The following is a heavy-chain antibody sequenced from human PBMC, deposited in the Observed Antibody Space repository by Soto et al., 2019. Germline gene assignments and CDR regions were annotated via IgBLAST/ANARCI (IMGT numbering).Heavy chain of an antibody. V-gene: IGHV6-1*01. D-gene: IGHD5-12*01. J-gene: IGHJ6*02. CDR2: TYYRSKWYN. CDR1: GDSVSSNSAA. CDR3: ARDNQYSGYDLVKRYYYYGMDV. Sequence: SQTLSLTCAISGDSVSSNSAAWNWIRQSPSRGLEWLGRTYYRSKWYNDYAVSVKSRITINPDTSKNQFSLQLNSVTPEDTAVYYCARDNQYSGYDLVKRYYYYGMDVWGQGTTVTVSS.